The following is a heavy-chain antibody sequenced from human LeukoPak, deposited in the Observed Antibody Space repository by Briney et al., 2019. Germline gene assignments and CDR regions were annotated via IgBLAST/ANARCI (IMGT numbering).Heavy chain of an antibody. CDR3: ARDRRDYGDPISYGMDV. Sequence: SQTLSLTCTVSGGSISSGGYYWSWIRQHPGKGLEWIGYIYYSGSTYYNPSLKSRVTISVDTSKNQFSLRLSSVTAADTAVYYCARDRRDYGDPISYGMDVWGQGTTVTVSS. CDR2: IYYSGST. J-gene: IGHJ6*02. CDR1: GGSISSGGYY. D-gene: IGHD4-17*01. V-gene: IGHV4-31*03.